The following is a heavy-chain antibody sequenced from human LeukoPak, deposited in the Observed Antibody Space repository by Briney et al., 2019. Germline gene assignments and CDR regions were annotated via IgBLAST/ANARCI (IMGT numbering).Heavy chain of an antibody. D-gene: IGHD2-15*01. Sequence: SETLSLTCAVSGGSINNYYWSWIRQPAGKGLEWIGRIYTRGSTNYNPSLKSRVTMSVDTSKNQFSLKLSSVTAADTAVYYCARGRYCSADICSGGDAFDIWGQGTMVSVSS. CDR3: ARGRYCSADICSGGDAFDI. CDR2: IYTRGST. J-gene: IGHJ3*02. CDR1: GGSINNYY. V-gene: IGHV4-4*07.